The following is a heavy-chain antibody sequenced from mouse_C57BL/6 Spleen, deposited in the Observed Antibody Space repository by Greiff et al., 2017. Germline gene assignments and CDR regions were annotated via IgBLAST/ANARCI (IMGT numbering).Heavy chain of an antibody. V-gene: IGHV5-6*01. CDR3: ARRDDYGDY. D-gene: IGHD2-4*01. Sequence: EVQLVESGGDLVKPGGSLKLSCAASGFTFSSYGMSWVRQTPDKRLEWVATISSGGSYTYYPDSVKGRFTISRDNAKNTLYLQMSSLKSEDTAMYYCARRDDYGDYWGQGTTLTVSS. CDR1: GFTFSSYG. CDR2: ISSGGSYT. J-gene: IGHJ2*01.